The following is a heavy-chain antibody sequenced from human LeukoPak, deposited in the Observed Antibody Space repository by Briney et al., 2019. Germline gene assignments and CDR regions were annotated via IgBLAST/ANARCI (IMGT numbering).Heavy chain of an antibody. D-gene: IGHD6-13*01. CDR3: AKPTYSSSWYVNAGGLVY. V-gene: IGHV3-23*01. J-gene: IGHJ4*02. CDR2: ISGSGGST. CDR1: GFTFSSYG. Sequence: GGSLRLSCAASGFTFSSYGMSWVRQAPGKGLEWVSAISGSGGSTYYADSVKGRFTISRDNSKNTLYLQINSLRAEDTAVYYCAKPTYSSSWYVNAGGLVYWGQGTLVTVSS.